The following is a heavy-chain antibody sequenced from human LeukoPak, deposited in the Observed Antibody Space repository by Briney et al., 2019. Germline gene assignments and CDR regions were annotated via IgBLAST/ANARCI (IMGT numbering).Heavy chain of an antibody. V-gene: IGHV3-30*18. D-gene: IGHD6-13*01. CDR1: GFTFSSYG. Sequence: GGSLRLSCAASGFTFSSYGMHWVRQAPGKGLEWVAVISYDGSNKYYADSVKGRFAISRDNSKNTLYLQMNSLRAEDTAVYYCAKDLERSSWYGGDYWGQGTLVTVSS. CDR2: ISYDGSNK. CDR3: AKDLERSSWYGGDY. J-gene: IGHJ4*02.